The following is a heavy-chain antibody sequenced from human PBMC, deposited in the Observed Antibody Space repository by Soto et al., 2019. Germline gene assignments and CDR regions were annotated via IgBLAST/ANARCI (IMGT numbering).Heavy chain of an antibody. V-gene: IGHV2-5*02. J-gene: IGHJ2*01. CDR3: ARHIVATIRNWYFDL. CDR2: IYWDDDK. Sequence: QITLKESGPTLVKPTQTLTLTCTFSGFSLSTSGVGVGWIRQPPGKALEWLALIYWDDDKRYSPSLKSRLTITKDNSKNQVVLTMTNMDPVDTATYYCARHIVATIRNWYFDLWGRGTLVTVSS. D-gene: IGHD5-12*01. CDR1: GFSLSTSGVG.